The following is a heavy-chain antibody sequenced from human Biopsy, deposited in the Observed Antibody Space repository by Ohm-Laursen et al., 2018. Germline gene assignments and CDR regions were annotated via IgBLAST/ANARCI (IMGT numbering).Heavy chain of an antibody. D-gene: IGHD3-22*01. CDR3: TRGGYFYDSLAYYYWFDP. CDR1: GYTFTGYH. J-gene: IGHJ5*02. V-gene: IGHV1-2*02. Sequence: ASVKVSCKASGYTFTGYHVHWVRQAPGQGLEWMGWINAKTGDTNYAQKFQGRVTMTRDTSISTAYVDLSSLRSDDTAVCYCTRGGYFYDSLAYYYWFDPWGQGTLVTVSS. CDR2: INAKTGDT.